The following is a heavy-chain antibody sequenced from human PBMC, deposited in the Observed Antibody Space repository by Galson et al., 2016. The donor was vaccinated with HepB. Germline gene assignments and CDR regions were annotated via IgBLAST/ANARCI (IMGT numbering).Heavy chain of an antibody. J-gene: IGHJ6*03. Sequence: SLRLSCATSGFTFGDYAMSWFRQAPGKGLEWVGFIRSKAYGGTTEYAASVKGRFTISRDDSKSIAYLQMNSLKTEDTAVYYCTRVYDDFWSGYSRYMDVWGKGTTVTVSS. CDR3: TRVYDDFWSGYSRYMDV. D-gene: IGHD3-3*01. V-gene: IGHV3-49*03. CDR1: GFTFGDYA. CDR2: IRSKAYGGTT.